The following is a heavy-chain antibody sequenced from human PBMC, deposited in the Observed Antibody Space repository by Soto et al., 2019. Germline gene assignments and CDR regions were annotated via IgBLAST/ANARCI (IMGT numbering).Heavy chain of an antibody. CDR2: ICPGYSNI. J-gene: IGHJ6*02. CDR1: GYIFTDHC. V-gene: IGHV5-51*01. Sequence: GESLKISCKGSGYIFTDHCIVWVRQMAGKGLEWVGIICPGYSNIIYSPSVQGQVTISADMSISTAYLQWSSLKASDTAMYYCARHFHDYGDYLYYGMDVWGQGTTVTVSS. CDR3: ARHFHDYGDYLYYGMDV. D-gene: IGHD4-17*01.